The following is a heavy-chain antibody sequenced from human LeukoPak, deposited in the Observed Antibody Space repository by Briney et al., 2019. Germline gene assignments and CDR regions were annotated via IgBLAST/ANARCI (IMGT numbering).Heavy chain of an antibody. J-gene: IGHJ4*02. V-gene: IGHV4-59*08. CDR2: IYYSGST. Sequence: SETLSLTCTVSGGSISNYYWSWIRQPPGKGLEWIGFIYYSGSTNYNPSLKSRVTISVDTSKNQFSLKLSSVTAADTAVYYCARLGVRGVIIDYWGQGTLVTVSS. CDR3: ARLGVRGVIIDY. CDR1: GGSISNYY. D-gene: IGHD3-10*01.